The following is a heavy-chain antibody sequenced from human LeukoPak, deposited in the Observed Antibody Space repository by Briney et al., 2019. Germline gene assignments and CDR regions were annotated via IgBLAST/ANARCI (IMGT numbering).Heavy chain of an antibody. CDR1: GFTFSSYA. D-gene: IGHD3-16*01. V-gene: IGHV3-7*01. CDR3: ARDGVPIDY. CDR2: IKQDGSEK. J-gene: IGHJ4*02. Sequence: GGSLRLSCAASGFTFSSYAMSWVRQAPGKGLEWVANIKQDGSEKYYVDSVKGRFTISRDNAKNSLYLQMNSLRAEDTAVYYCARDGVPIDYWGQGTLVTVSS.